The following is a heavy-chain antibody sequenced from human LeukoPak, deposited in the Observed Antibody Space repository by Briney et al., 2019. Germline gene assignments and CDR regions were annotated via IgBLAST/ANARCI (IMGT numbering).Heavy chain of an antibody. CDR3: ARGIAVAGFPFDY. Sequence: GRSLRLSCAASGFTFSSYAMHWVRQAPGKGLEWVAVISYDGSNKYYADSVKGRFTISRDNSKNTLYLQMNSLRAEDTAVYYCARGIAVAGFPFDYWGQGTLVTVSS. J-gene: IGHJ4*02. CDR2: ISYDGSNK. CDR1: GFTFSSYA. V-gene: IGHV3-30-3*01. D-gene: IGHD6-19*01.